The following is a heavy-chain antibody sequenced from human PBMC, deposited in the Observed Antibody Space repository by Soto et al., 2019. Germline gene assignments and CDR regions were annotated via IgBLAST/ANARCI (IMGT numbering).Heavy chain of an antibody. CDR3: ARGTMGATNPFGW. D-gene: IGHD1-26*01. CDR1: GGTFSSYA. J-gene: IGHJ4*02. Sequence: SVEVSCKASGGTFSSYAISWVRQAPGQGLEWMGGIIPIVGTANYAQKFQGRVTITADESTSTAYMEMSSLRSEDTAVYYCARGTMGATNPFGWWGQGSLVTV. V-gene: IGHV1-69*13. CDR2: IIPIVGTA.